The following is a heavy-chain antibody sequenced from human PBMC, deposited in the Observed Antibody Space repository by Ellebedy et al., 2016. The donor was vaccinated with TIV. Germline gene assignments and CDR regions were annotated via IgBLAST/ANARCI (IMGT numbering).Heavy chain of an antibody. CDR3: ARGPIDCNV. V-gene: IGHV4-61*08. J-gene: IGHJ3*01. CDR2: IYYSGSS. Sequence: MPSEPLSLTCTVSGDSVSSAVYYWIWIRQPPGKGLEWLGFIYYSGSSNYNPSLKSRVTMAVDTSKNQFSLKLSSVTAADTAVYYCARGPIDCNVWGQGTMVTVSS. CDR1: GDSVSSAVYY. D-gene: IGHD2-21*02.